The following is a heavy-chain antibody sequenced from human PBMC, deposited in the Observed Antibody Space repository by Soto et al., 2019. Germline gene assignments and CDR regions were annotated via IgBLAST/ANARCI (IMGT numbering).Heavy chain of an antibody. CDR3: ARRTARVGFNHTTD. D-gene: IGHD1-1*01. CDR1: GGSFSGYY. Sequence: QVQLQQWGAGLLKPSETLSLTCAVYGGSFSGYYWSWIRQPPGKGLEWIGEINHSGSTNYNPSLKSRATISVDTSKNQFSLKLSSVTAADTAVYYCARRTARVGFNHTTDWGQGTLVTVSS. V-gene: IGHV4-34*01. J-gene: IGHJ4*02. CDR2: INHSGST.